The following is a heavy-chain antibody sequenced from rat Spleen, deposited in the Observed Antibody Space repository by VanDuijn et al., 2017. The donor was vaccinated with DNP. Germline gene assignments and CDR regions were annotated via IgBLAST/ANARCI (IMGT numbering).Heavy chain of an antibody. V-gene: IGHV5-29*01. D-gene: IGHD1-4*01. J-gene: IGHJ3*01. CDR1: GFTFSKYG. CDR3: ATHTFTPGITTPFAY. Sequence: EVHLVESGGGLVQPGRSLKLSCVASGFTFSKYGMAWVRQAPTKSLEWVATIIYDGSRTYYRDSVKGRFTISRDTAKSTLYLQMDSLRSEDTATYYCATHTFTPGITTPFAYWGQGTLVTVSS. CDR2: IIYDGSRT.